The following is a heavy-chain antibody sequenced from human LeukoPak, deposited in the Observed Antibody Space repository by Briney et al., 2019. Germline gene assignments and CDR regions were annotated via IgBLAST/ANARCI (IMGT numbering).Heavy chain of an antibody. CDR1: GGSISSYY. D-gene: IGHD3-22*01. Sequence: SETLSLTCSVSGGSISSYYWSWIRQPPGKGLKWIGYIYYSGSTNYNPSLKSRVTISVDTSKNKFSLKLSSVTAADTAVYYCARDFTLSGPRAFDIWGQGTMVTVSS. CDR3: ARDFTLSGPRAFDI. J-gene: IGHJ3*02. V-gene: IGHV4-59*01. CDR2: IYYSGST.